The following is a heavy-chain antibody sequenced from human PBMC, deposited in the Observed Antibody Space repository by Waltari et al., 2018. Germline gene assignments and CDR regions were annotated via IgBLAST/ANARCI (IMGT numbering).Heavy chain of an antibody. V-gene: IGHV4-61*03. J-gene: IGHJ4*02. CDR3: ARWAGYCSRASCHLYFDY. D-gene: IGHD2-2*01. CDR1: GDSVTHGPSY. CDR2: IYDSGSA. Sequence: QLQLQESGPGLVKPSDTLSLTCIVSGDSVTHGPSYWIWIRQPPGKGLEWIGYIYDSGSADYTPSLKSRLTMSVDTSKNHFSLRLRSVTAADTAVYYCARWAGYCSRASCHLYFDYWGQGTLVTVSA.